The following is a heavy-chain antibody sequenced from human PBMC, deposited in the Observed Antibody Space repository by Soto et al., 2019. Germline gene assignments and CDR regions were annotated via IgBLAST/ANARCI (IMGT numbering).Heavy chain of an antibody. CDR2: IIPILGIA. V-gene: IGHV1-69*08. CDR3: ARDVAAAGYDY. D-gene: IGHD6-13*01. CDR1: GGTFSSYT. J-gene: IGHJ4*02. Sequence: QVQLVQSGAEVKKPGSSVKVSCKASGGTFSSYTISWVRQAPGQGLEWMGRIIPILGIANYAQKFQGRVTITADNARSTGYKELSSLRSEDTAVYYCARDVAAAGYDYWGQGTLVTVSS.